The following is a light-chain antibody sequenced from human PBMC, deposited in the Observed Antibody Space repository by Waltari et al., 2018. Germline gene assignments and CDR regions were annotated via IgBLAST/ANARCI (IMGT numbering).Light chain of an antibody. CDR2: WAS. CDR1: QSLLYSSNNKNN. Sequence: DIVMTQSPDSLAVSLGERATINCKSSQSLLYSSNNKNNLAWYQQKPGQPPKLLIYWASTRESGVPDRFSGSGAGIHFTLTISSLQAEDVAVYYCQQYYNTPRTFGQGTKVEIK. CDR3: QQYYNTPRT. J-gene: IGKJ1*01. V-gene: IGKV4-1*01.